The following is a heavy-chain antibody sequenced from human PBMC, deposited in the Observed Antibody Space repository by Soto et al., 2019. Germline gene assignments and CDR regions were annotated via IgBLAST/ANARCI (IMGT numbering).Heavy chain of an antibody. Sequence: QVQLVQSGAEVKKPGASVTVSCKASGYSFITYGISWVRQAPGQGLEWMGWISVHNGKTNYAQGLQGRVTMTADTSTSTAYMELRSLRSDDTAVYYCARDLCSGNLRDCYYYFYGMDVWGQGTTVTVSS. D-gene: IGHD1-26*01. CDR3: ARDLCSGNLRDCYYYFYGMDV. V-gene: IGHV1-18*01. CDR1: GYSFITYG. CDR2: ISVHNGKT. J-gene: IGHJ6*02.